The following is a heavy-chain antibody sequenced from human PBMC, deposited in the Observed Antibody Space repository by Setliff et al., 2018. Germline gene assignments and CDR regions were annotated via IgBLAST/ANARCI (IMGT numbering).Heavy chain of an antibody. CDR1: GGSITKKTYQ. CDR2: IYSAGGT. D-gene: IGHD3-3*01. V-gene: IGHV4-39*01. J-gene: IGHJ4*02. Sequence: SETLSLTCAVSGGSITKKTYQWGWIRQPPGKGLEWIGTIYSAGGTSSNSSLKSRVTISFDTSKNQFSLILTSLTAADTAVYYCASGSGFPNEPFDCWGQGTLVTVSS. CDR3: ASGSGFPNEPFDC.